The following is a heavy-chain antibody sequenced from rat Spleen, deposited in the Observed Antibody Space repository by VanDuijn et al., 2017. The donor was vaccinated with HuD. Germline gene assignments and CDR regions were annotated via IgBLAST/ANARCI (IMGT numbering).Heavy chain of an antibody. J-gene: IGHJ2*01. CDR2: MWYDGDT. V-gene: IGHV2-34*01. CDR3: ATQHYYDGYYRDY. D-gene: IGHD1-12*03. CDR1: GFSLTSYS. Sequence: QVQLKESGPGLVQSSETLSLTCTVSGFSLTSYSVSWVRQPSGKGPEWMGRMWYDGDTAYNSALKSRLSITRDTSKNQVFLKMNSLQTDDTAMYFCATQHYYDGYYRDYWGQGVMVTVSS.